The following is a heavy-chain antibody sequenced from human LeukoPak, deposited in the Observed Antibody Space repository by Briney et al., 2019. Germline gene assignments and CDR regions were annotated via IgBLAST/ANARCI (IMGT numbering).Heavy chain of an antibody. CDR3: ARVARDYYDSSGYYYFDY. D-gene: IGHD3-22*01. CDR1: GFTFSSYW. Sequence: PGGSLRLSCAASGFTFSSYWMHWVRQVPGKGPVWVSRINSAGTSTSYADSVKGRFTISRDNAKNTLFLQMNSLRAEDTAVYYCARVARDYYDSSGYYYFDYWGQGTLVTVSS. V-gene: IGHV3-74*01. CDR2: INSAGTST. J-gene: IGHJ4*02.